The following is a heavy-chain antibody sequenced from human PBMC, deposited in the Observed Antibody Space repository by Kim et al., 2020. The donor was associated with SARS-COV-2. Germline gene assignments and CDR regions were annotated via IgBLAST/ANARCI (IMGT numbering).Heavy chain of an antibody. Sequence: SETLSLTCTVSGGSISSSSYYWGWIRQPPGKGLEWIGSIYYSGSTYYNPSLKSRVTISVDTSKNQFSLKLSSVTAADTAVYYCARLAGLVDPWGQGTLVTVSS. CDR1: GGSISSSSYY. J-gene: IGHJ5*02. CDR2: IYYSGST. D-gene: IGHD3-16*01. V-gene: IGHV4-39*01. CDR3: ARLAGLVDP.